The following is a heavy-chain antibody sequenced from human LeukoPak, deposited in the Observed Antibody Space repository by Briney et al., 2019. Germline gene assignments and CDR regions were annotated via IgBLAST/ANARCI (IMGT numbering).Heavy chain of an antibody. CDR2: ISSSSSYI. Sequence: GGSLRLSCAASGFTFSSYSMNWVCQAPGKGLEWVSSISSSSSYIYYADSVKGRFTISRDNAKNSLYLQMNSLRAEDTAVYYCARPDEQQLVRDAFDIWGQGTMVTVSS. D-gene: IGHD6-13*01. J-gene: IGHJ3*02. V-gene: IGHV3-21*01. CDR1: GFTFSSYS. CDR3: ARPDEQQLVRDAFDI.